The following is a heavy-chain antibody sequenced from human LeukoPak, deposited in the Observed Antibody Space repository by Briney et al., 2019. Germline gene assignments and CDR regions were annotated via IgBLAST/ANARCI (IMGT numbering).Heavy chain of an antibody. V-gene: IGHV3-48*01. J-gene: IGHJ3*01. D-gene: IGHD6-6*01. CDR3: ARDSSVCAFDV. Sequence: LGGSLRLSCAASGFAFSPYTMHWFRQPPGKGLEWVSYINTGSSTIYYADSVKGRFTISRGNAKNSLYLQLNSLRAEDTAVYYCARDSSVCAFDVWGQGTMVTVSS. CDR1: GFAFSPYT. CDR2: INTGSSTI.